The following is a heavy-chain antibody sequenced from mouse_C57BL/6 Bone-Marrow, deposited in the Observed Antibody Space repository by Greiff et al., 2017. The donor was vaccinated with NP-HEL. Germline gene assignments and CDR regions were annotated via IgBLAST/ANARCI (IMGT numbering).Heavy chain of an antibody. Sequence: DVQLVESGGGLVKPGGSLKLSCAASGFTFSSYAMSWVRQTPEKRLEWVATISDGGSYTYYPDNVKGRFTISRDNAKNNLYLQMSHLKSEDTAMYYCARAYYSNYVGYFDVWGTGTTVTVSS. CDR2: ISDGGSYT. V-gene: IGHV5-4*01. D-gene: IGHD2-5*01. CDR1: GFTFSSYA. J-gene: IGHJ1*03. CDR3: ARAYYSNYVGYFDV.